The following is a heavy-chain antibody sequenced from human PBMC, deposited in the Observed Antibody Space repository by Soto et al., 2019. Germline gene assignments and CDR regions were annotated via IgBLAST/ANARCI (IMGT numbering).Heavy chain of an antibody. CDR3: ARVWRYYGSGSSRDYYYGMDV. D-gene: IGHD3-10*01. CDR1: GFTFSDHY. V-gene: IGHV3-72*01. Sequence: GGSLRLSXAASGFTFSDHYMDWVRQAPGKGLEWVGRTRNKANSYTTEYAASVKGRFTISRDDSKNSLYLQMNSLKTEDTAVYYCARVWRYYGSGSSRDYYYGMDVWGQGTTVTVSS. J-gene: IGHJ6*02. CDR2: TRNKANSYTT.